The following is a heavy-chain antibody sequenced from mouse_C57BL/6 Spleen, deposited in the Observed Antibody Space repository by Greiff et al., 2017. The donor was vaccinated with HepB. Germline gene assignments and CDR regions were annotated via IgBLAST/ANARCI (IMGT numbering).Heavy chain of an antibody. CDR2: INPNNGGT. V-gene: IGHV1-26*01. CDR3: ARGLGSSLYYAMDY. D-gene: IGHD1-1*01. CDR1: GYTFTDYY. J-gene: IGHJ4*01. Sequence: EVKLQQSGPELVKPGASVKISCKASGYTFTDYYMNWVKQSHGKSLEWIGDINPNNGGTSYNQKFKGKATLTVDKSSSTAYMELRSLTSEDSAVYYCARGLGSSLYYAMDYWGQGTSVTVSS.